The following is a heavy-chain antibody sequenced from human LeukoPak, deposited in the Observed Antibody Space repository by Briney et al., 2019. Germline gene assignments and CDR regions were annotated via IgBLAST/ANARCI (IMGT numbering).Heavy chain of an antibody. CDR3: ARVSLGYCSGGTCYFQDH. Sequence: GASVKVSCKASGYTFTNYDINWVRRATGQGLEWMGWMNPNSGNTGYARKFQGRVTMTRSTSISTAYMELSSLTSEDTAVYYCARVSLGYCSGGTCYFQDHWGQGTLVTVSS. J-gene: IGHJ4*02. CDR2: MNPNSGNT. CDR1: GYTFTNYD. V-gene: IGHV1-8*01. D-gene: IGHD2-15*01.